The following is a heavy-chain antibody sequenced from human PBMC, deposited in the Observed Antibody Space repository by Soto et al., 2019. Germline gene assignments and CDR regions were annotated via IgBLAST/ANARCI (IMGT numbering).Heavy chain of an antibody. CDR2: ISSVATTI. J-gene: IGHJ3*02. CDR1: GFTFSIYS. CDR3: VKEDDSDVFDI. V-gene: IGHV3-48*02. Sequence: EVQLVESGGGLVQPGGSLRLSCAASGFTFSIYSMNWVRQAPGKGLEWVSYISSVATTISYADSVKGRFTVSRDNAKNSLYLQMNNLRDEDTALYYCVKEDDSDVFDIWGQGTMVSVS. D-gene: IGHD2-21*02.